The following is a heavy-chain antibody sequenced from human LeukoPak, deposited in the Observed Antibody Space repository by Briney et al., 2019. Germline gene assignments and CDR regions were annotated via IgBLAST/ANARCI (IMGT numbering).Heavy chain of an antibody. D-gene: IGHD4-11*01. CDR2: ISGSNGDT. V-gene: IGHV1-18*01. CDR1: GYSFINSG. Sequence: ASVKVSFMASGYSFINSGISWVRQAPGQGLEWMGWISGSNGDTNYAQNLQGRVTVTTDTSTSTAYMELRSLRSDDTAVYYCVRDVGYSDYGPDYWGQGTLVTVSS. CDR3: VRDVGYSDYGPDY. J-gene: IGHJ4*02.